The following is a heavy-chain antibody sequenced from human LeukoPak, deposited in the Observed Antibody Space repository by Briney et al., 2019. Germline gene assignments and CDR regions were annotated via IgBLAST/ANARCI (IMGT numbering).Heavy chain of an antibody. CDR1: GFTFSSYA. CDR2: ISYDGSNK. V-gene: IGHV3-30-3*01. CDR3: ARVREDDYEGFDY. Sequence: EAGGSLRLSCAASGFTFSSYAMHWVRQAPGKGLEWVAVISYDGSNKYYADSVKGRFTISGDNSKNTLYLQMNSLRAEDTAVYYCARVREDDYEGFDYWGQGTLVTVSS. J-gene: IGHJ4*02. D-gene: IGHD4-17*01.